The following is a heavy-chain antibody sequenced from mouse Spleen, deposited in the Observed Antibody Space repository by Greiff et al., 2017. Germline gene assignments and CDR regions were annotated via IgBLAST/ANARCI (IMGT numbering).Heavy chain of an antibody. D-gene: IGHD1-2*01. CDR2: ISSGGGST. CDR3: ARQDGYRGFAY. Sequence: EVQRVESGGGLVKPGGSLKLSCAASGFAFSSYDMSWVRQTPEKRLEWVAYISSGGGSTYYPDTVKGRFTISRDNAKNTLYLQMSSLKSEDTAMYYCARQDGYRGFAYWGQGTLVTVSA. CDR1: GFAFSSYD. V-gene: IGHV5-12-1*01. J-gene: IGHJ3*01.